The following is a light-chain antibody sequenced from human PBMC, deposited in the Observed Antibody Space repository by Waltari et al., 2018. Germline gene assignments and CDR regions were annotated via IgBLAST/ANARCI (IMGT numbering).Light chain of an antibody. CDR2: DTS. V-gene: IGKV3D-20*01. Sequence: EIVLMQSPATLSLSPGDRATLSCGASQSVSSGFLAWYQQKPGLAPRLLIYDTSTRATGVPDRLRGSGSGREFALSISRLEPEDFAVYYCQQYGDSPRTFGQGTKVEIK. CDR3: QQYGDSPRT. CDR1: QSVSSGF. J-gene: IGKJ1*01.